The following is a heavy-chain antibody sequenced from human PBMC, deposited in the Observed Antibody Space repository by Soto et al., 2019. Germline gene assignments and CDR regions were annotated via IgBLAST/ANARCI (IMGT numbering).Heavy chain of an antibody. D-gene: IGHD3-9*01. Sequence: GGSLRLSCAASGFTFSSYRMHWVRQAPGKGLEWVAVIWYDGSNKYYADSVKGRFTISRDNSKNTLYLQMNSLRAEDTAVYYCARDPIEGYDILTGSRPFDYWGQGTLVTAPQ. V-gene: IGHV3-33*01. J-gene: IGHJ4*02. CDR1: GFTFSSYR. CDR3: ARDPIEGYDILTGSRPFDY. CDR2: IWYDGSNK.